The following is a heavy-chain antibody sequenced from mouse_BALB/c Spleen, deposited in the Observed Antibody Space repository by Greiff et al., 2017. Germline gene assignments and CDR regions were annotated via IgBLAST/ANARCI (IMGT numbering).Heavy chain of an antibody. CDR3: ARDYYGSSSSFDY. J-gene: IGHJ2*01. D-gene: IGHD1-1*01. CDR1: GYTFTNYW. Sequence: QVQLQQSGAELVRPGTSVKISCKASGYTFTNYWLGWVKQRPGHGLEWIGAIYPGGGYTNYNEKFKGKTTLTADTSSSTAYMQLSSLTSEDSAVYFCARDYYGSSSSFDYWGQGTTLTVSS. CDR2: IYPGGGYT. V-gene: IGHV1-63*02.